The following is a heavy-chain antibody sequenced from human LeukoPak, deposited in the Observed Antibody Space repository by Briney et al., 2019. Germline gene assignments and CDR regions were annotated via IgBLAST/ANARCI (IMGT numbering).Heavy chain of an antibody. Sequence: SQTLSLTCTVSGGSISSGSYYWSWIRQPPGKGLEWIGSIYHSGSTYYNPSLQSRVTISVDTSKNQFSLKLSSVTAADTAVYYCARELKTVAGTGYWGQGILVTVSS. V-gene: IGHV4-39*07. J-gene: IGHJ4*02. CDR3: ARELKTVAGTGY. CDR1: GGSISSGSYY. D-gene: IGHD6-19*01. CDR2: IYHSGST.